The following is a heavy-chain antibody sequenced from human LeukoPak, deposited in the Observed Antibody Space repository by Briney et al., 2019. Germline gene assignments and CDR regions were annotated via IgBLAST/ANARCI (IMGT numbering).Heavy chain of an antibody. CDR2: FDPEDGET. CDR3: ATDSLRITMVRGVIKTYYYYGMDV. V-gene: IGHV1-24*01. Sequence: ASVKVSCKVSGYSLTELSMHWVRQAPGKWLEWMGGFDPEDGETIYAQKFQGRVTITEDTSTDTAYMELSSLRSEDTAVYYCATDSLRITMVRGVIKTYYYYGMDVWGQGTTVTVSS. CDR1: GYSLTELS. J-gene: IGHJ6*02. D-gene: IGHD3-10*01.